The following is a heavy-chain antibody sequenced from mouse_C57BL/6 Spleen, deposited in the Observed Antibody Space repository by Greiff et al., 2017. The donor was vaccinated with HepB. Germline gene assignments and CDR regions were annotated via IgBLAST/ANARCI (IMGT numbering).Heavy chain of an antibody. CDR1: GYTFTDYY. CDR2: INPNNGGT. J-gene: IGHJ3*01. D-gene: IGHD1-1*01. Sequence: EVQLQQSGPELVKPGASVKISCKASGYTFTDYYMNWVKQSHGKSLEWIGDINPNNGGTSYNQKFKGKATLTVDKSSSTAYMELRSLTSEDSAVYYCAREEGYYYGSFAYWGQGTLVTVSA. CDR3: AREEGYYYGSFAY. V-gene: IGHV1-26*01.